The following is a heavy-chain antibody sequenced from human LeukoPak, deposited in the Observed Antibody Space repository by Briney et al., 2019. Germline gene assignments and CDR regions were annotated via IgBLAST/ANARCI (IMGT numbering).Heavy chain of an antibody. J-gene: IGHJ4*02. D-gene: IGHD3-3*01. Sequence: GGSLRLSCAASGFTFSSYAMHWVRQAPGKGLEWVAVISYDGSNKYYADSVKGRFTISRDNSKNTLYLQMNSLRAEDTAVYYCARDLEMYNSLINDYWGRGTLVTVSS. CDR3: ARDLEMYNSLINDY. CDR1: GFTFSSYA. V-gene: IGHV3-30-3*01. CDR2: ISYDGSNK.